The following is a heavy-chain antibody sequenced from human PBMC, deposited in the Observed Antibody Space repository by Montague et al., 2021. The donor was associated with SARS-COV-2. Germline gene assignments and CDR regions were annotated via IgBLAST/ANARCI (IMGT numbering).Heavy chain of an antibody. J-gene: IGHJ4*02. CDR1: GGSFSGHY. V-gene: IGHV4-34*01. Sequence: SETLSLTCAVCGGSFSGHYWNWIRQPPGKGLEWIGEINHSGSTNNNPSLKSRVTMSVDMSKNQFSLKLSSVTAADTAVYYCARGARQGYGFRLGSFDYWGQGTLVTVSS. CDR3: ARGARQGYGFRLGSFDY. CDR2: INHSGST. D-gene: IGHD3-10*01.